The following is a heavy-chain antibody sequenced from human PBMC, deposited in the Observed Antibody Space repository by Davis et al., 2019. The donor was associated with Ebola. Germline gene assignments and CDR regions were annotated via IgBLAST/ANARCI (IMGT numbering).Heavy chain of an antibody. CDR3: ARERPMVRGTWYGMDV. Sequence: MPSETLSLTCDVSGGSISSDNWWNWVRQPPGKGLEWIGEIYHSGSTNYNPSLKSRVTISVDTSKNQFSLKLSSVTAADTAVYYCARERPMVRGTWYGMDVWGQGTTVTVSS. CDR2: IYHSGST. D-gene: IGHD3-10*01. CDR1: GGSISSDNW. J-gene: IGHJ6*02. V-gene: IGHV4-4*02.